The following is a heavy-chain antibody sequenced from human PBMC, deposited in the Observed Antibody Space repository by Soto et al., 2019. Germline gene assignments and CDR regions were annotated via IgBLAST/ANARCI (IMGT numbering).Heavy chain of an antibody. CDR2: RSYHGRNQ. Sequence: QVQLVESGGGVVQPGTSLRLSCAASGFTFNNYGMHWVRQAPGKGLEWVAVRSYHGRNQYYADSVKGRFALSRDNSKKTLPLQMNSLRAAATAVSYWAKGHYYDSIGAFSYVAYWGQGTLVTVSS. V-gene: IGHV3-30*18. D-gene: IGHD3-22*01. CDR3: AKGHYYDSIGAFSYVAY. CDR1: GFTFNNYG. J-gene: IGHJ4*02.